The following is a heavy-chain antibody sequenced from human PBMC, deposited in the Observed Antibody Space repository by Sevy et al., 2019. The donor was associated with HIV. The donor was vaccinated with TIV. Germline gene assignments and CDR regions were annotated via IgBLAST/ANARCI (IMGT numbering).Heavy chain of an antibody. CDR1: GVSVSPYY. D-gene: IGHD1-1*01. Sequence: SETLSLTCTVSGVSVSPYYWAWIRQPPGKGLECVAFSGSTNYNPSLKSRATTSVGTSKNQFSLKLSSVTAADTAIYYCARGGPNQQQLDYFDHWGQGTLVTVSS. CDR2: SGST. V-gene: IGHV4-59*02. CDR3: ARGGPNQQQLDYFDH. J-gene: IGHJ4*02.